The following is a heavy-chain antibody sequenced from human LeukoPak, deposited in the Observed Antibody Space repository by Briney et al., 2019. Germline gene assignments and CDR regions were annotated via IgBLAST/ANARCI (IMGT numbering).Heavy chain of an antibody. CDR2: ISYDGSNK. D-gene: IGHD3-10*01. CDR3: AKFYYYGSGSENWFDP. J-gene: IGHJ5*02. CDR1: GFTFSSYG. V-gene: IGHV3-30*18. Sequence: GGSLRLSCAASGFTFSSYGMHWVRQAPGKGLEWVAVISYDGSNKYYADSVKGRFTISRDNSKNTLYLQMNSLRAEDTAVYYCAKFYYYGSGSENWFDPWGQGTLVTVSS.